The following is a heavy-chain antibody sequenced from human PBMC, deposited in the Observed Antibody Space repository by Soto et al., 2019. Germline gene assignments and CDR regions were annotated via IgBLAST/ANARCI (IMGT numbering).Heavy chain of an antibody. Sequence: GGSLRLSFAASGFTFSIYGMHCVLQAPGKGLEWVEVIWYDGSNKYYEESVKGRLTISRDNSKNTLYLKMKRMRAEDTDVYYCERELVVVRDKTDDFDIWGQGTMVTVSS. CDR2: IWYDGSNK. D-gene: IGHD2-15*01. J-gene: IGHJ3*02. V-gene: IGHV3-33*01. CDR1: GFTFSIYG. CDR3: ERELVVVRDKTDDFDI.